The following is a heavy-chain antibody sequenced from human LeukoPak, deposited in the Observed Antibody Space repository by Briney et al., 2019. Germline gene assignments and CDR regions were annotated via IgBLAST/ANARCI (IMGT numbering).Heavy chain of an antibody. Sequence: SETLSLTCAVYGGSFSGYYWSWIRQPPRKGLEWIGEINHSGSTNYNPSLKSRVTISVDTSKNQFSLKLSSVTAADTAVYYCARARYYYDSSGYRHYYYCGMDVWGQGTTVTVSS. CDR3: ARARYYYDSSGYRHYYYCGMDV. CDR2: INHSGST. J-gene: IGHJ6*02. V-gene: IGHV4-34*01. CDR1: GGSFSGYY. D-gene: IGHD3-22*01.